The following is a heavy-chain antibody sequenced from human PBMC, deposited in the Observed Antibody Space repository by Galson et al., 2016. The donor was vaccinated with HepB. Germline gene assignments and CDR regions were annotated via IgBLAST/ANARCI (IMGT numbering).Heavy chain of an antibody. CDR3: ARAYSSSWIYFDY. Sequence: SLRLSCAASGFTFSSHAVHWVRQAPGKGLKWVALISYDGSNKYYADSVKGRFTISRDTSKNTLYLLMNSLRAEDTAMYYCARAYSSSWIYFDYWGQGTLVTVSS. V-gene: IGHV3-30-3*01. J-gene: IGHJ4*02. CDR1: GFTFSSHA. CDR2: ISYDGSNK. D-gene: IGHD6-13*01.